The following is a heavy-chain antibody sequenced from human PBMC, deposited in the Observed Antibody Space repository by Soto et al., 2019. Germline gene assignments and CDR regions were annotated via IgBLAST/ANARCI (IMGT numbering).Heavy chain of an antibody. CDR2: IYYSGST. J-gene: IGHJ4*02. Sequence: SETLSLTCTVSGGSISSGGYYWSWIRQHPGKGLEWIGYIYYSGSTYYNPSLKSRVTISVDTSKNQFSLKLSSVTAADTAVYYCARGLGEMATIFSWKTSYFDYWGQGTLVTVSS. D-gene: IGHD5-12*01. V-gene: IGHV4-31*03. CDR1: GGSISSGGYY. CDR3: ARGLGEMATIFSWKTSYFDY.